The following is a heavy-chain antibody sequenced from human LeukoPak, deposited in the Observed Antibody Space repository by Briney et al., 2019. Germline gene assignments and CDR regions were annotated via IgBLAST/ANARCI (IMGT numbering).Heavy chain of an antibody. D-gene: IGHD3-9*01. V-gene: IGHV3-48*03. Sequence: PGGSLRLSCAASGFTFSSYEMNWVRLAPGKGLEWVSYISSSGSTIYYADSVKGRFTISRDNAKNSLYLQMNSLRAEDTAVYYCAREDILTGYFIDYWGQGTLVTVSS. CDR3: AREDILTGYFIDY. J-gene: IGHJ4*02. CDR1: GFTFSSYE. CDR2: ISSSGSTI.